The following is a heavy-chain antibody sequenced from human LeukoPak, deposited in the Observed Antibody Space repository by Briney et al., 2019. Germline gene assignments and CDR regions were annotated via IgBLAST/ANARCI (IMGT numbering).Heavy chain of an antibody. CDR2: INPEETTT. J-gene: IGHJ4*02. D-gene: IGHD1-14*01. CDR3: ARGGLEPVDY. Sequence: GGSLRLSCAASGFTLGTFWMHWVRQAPGKGLVWVSRINPEETTTNYADAVKGRFTISRDNAKNTLYLQMNSLSAEDTAVYYCARGGLEPVDYWGQGTLVTVSS. V-gene: IGHV3-74*01. CDR1: GFTLGTFW.